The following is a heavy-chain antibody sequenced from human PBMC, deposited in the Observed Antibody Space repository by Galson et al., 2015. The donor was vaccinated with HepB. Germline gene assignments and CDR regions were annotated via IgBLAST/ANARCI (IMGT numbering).Heavy chain of an antibody. CDR2: ISSNGGST. CDR3: VKGNVLRFLVDLPQRYGMDV. Sequence: SLRLSCAASGFTFSSYAMHWVRQAPGKGLEYVSAISSNGGSTYYADSVKGRFTISRDNSKNTLYLQMSSLRAEDTAVYYCVKGNVLRFLVDLPQRYGMDVWGQGTTVTVSS. V-gene: IGHV3-64D*06. D-gene: IGHD3-3*01. J-gene: IGHJ6*02. CDR1: GFTFSSYA.